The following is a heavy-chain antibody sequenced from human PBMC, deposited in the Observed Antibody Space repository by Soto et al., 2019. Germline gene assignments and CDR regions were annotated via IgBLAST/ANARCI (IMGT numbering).Heavy chain of an antibody. CDR3: AKDRASGGELARFDP. J-gene: IGHJ5*02. D-gene: IGHD2-15*01. CDR1: GFTFISYA. Sequence: GGSLRLSCAASGFTFISYAMSWVRQAPGKGLEWVSSISGRGANTYYADSVKGRFTISRDNSKNTVYLQMNSLRVDDTAVYYCAKDRASGGELARFDPWGQGTLVTVSS. V-gene: IGHV3-23*01. CDR2: ISGRGANT.